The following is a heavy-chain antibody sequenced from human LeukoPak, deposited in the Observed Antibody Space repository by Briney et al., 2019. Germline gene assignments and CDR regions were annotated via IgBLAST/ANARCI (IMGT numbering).Heavy chain of an antibody. CDR1: GYTLTELS. D-gene: IGHD3-9*01. Sequence: ASVKVSCKVSGYTLTELSMHWVRQAPGKGLEWMGGFDPEDGETIYAQKFQGRVTMTEDTSTDTAYMELSSLRSEDTAVYYCATRARVHDILTVPAPFDYWGQGTLVTVSS. V-gene: IGHV1-24*01. CDR3: ATRARVHDILTVPAPFDY. CDR2: FDPEDGET. J-gene: IGHJ4*02.